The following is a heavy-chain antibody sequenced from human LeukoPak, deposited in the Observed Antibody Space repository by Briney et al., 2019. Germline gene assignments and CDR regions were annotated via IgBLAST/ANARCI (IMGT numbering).Heavy chain of an antibody. J-gene: IGHJ4*02. D-gene: IGHD3-10*01. CDR1: GFTFSSYE. CDR2: ISSSGSTI. Sequence: GGSLRLSXAASGFTFSSYEMNWVRQAPGKGLEWVSYISSSGSTIYYADSVKGRFTISRDNAKNSLYLQMNSLRAEDTAVYYCAREAAYYYGSGILYWGQGTLVTVSS. CDR3: AREAAYYYGSGILY. V-gene: IGHV3-48*03.